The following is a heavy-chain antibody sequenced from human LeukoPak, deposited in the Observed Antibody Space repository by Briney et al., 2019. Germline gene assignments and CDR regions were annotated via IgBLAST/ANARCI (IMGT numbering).Heavy chain of an antibody. V-gene: IGHV4-34*01. D-gene: IGHD2-2*01. CDR1: GGSFSGYY. J-gene: IGHJ4*02. CDR2: INHSGST. Sequence: SETLSLTCAVYGGSFSGYYWSWIRQPPGKGLEWIGEINHSGSTNYNPSLKSRVTISVDTSKNQFSLKLSSVTAADTAVYYCARDVSETPGVPAFDYWGQGTLVTVYS. CDR3: ARDVSETPGVPAFDY.